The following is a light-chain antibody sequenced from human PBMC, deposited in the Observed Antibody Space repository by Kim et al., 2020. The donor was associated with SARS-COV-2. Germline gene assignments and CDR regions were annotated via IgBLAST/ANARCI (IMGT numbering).Light chain of an antibody. V-gene: IGKV3-20*01. CDR3: QQYDSSPWT. CDR2: GAS. J-gene: IGKJ1*01. CDR1: QSVSSNY. Sequence: SPGERATLSCRASQSVSSNYLAWYQQKPGQAPRLLIYGASSRATGIPDRFSGSGSGTDFTLTISRLEAEDFAVFYCQQYDSSPWTFGQGTKVDIK.